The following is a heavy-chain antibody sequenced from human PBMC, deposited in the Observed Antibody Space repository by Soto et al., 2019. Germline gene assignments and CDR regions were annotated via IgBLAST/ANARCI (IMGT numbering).Heavy chain of an antibody. D-gene: IGHD1-1*01. CDR1: GHTLSELS. J-gene: IGHJ4*02. CDR3: AAGGTRWLHSASDY. V-gene: IGHV1-24*01. Sequence: QVQLVQSGAEVKKPGASVKVTCKVSGHTLSELSMHWVRQAPGKGLEWMGGFDPEDGETISAQEFQGRVTMTEAAATDSTYMELSSLRSEDTAVYYCAAGGTRWLHSASDYWGQGTLVTISS. CDR2: FDPEDGET.